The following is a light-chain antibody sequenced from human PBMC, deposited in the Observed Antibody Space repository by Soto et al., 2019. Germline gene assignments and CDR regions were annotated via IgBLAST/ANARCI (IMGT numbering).Light chain of an antibody. Sequence: QSALTQPASVSGSPGQSITISCTGTSSDVGGYNFVSWYQQHPGKAPRLMIFDVNNRPSGVSTRFSGSKSGNTASLTISGLQAEDEADYYCCSYSGSNTIVVFGGGTKLTAL. CDR2: DVN. CDR1: SSDVGGYNF. J-gene: IGLJ2*01. CDR3: CSYSGSNTIVV. V-gene: IGLV2-14*03.